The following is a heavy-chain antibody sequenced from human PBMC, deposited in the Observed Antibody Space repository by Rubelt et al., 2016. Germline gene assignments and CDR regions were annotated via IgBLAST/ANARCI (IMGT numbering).Heavy chain of an antibody. CDR1: GGSISSSSYY. Sequence: QVQLQQWGAGLLKPSETLSLTCAVSGGSISSSSYYWGWIRQPPGKGLEWIGSIYYSGSTYYNPSLKSRVTISVDTSKNQFSLKLSSVTAADTAVYYCAARDDSRTFDYWGQGTLVTVSS. CDR3: AARDDSRTFDY. CDR2: IYYSGST. J-gene: IGHJ4*02. V-gene: IGHV4-39*07. D-gene: IGHD3-22*01.